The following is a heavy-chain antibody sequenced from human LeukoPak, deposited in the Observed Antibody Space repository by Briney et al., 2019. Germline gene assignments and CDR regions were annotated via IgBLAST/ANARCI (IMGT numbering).Heavy chain of an antibody. V-gene: IGHV4-59*01. J-gene: IGHJ5*02. D-gene: IGHD6-19*01. CDR1: GGSMSSYY. Sequence: PSETLSLTCTVSGGSMSSYYWSWIRQPPGKGLEWIGYIYHSGTTNYNPSLKSRVTISVDKSKKQFSLKLNPVTAADTAVYYCARAPGVGGGPVAGTNWFDPWGQGTLVTVSS. CDR2: IYHSGTT. CDR3: ARAPGVGGGPVAGTNWFDP.